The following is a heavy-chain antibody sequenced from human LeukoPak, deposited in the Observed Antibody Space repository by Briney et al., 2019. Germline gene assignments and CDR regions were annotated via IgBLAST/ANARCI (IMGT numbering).Heavy chain of an antibody. J-gene: IGHJ4*02. D-gene: IGHD5-12*01. CDR2: INPNSGGT. Sequence: ASVKVSCKASGYTFTGYYMHWVRQAPGQGLEWMGWINPNSGGTNYAQKFQGRVTMTRDTSISTAYVELSRLRSDDTAVYYCARGYSGYDVAFDYWGQGTLVTVSS. CDR1: GYTFTGYY. CDR3: ARGYSGYDVAFDY. V-gene: IGHV1-2*02.